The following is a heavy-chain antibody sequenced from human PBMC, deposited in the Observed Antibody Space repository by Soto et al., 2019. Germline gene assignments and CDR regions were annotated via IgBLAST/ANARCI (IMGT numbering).Heavy chain of an antibody. CDR1: GFTFSSYA. CDR3: AKGGYNDYFDY. D-gene: IGHD5-12*01. Sequence: PGGPLRLSCAASGFTFSSYAMSWVRQAPGKGLEWVSGISGSGGRTYYAESVKGRFTISRDNSKNTLFLQMNSLRADDTAAYYCAKGGYNDYFDYWGQGILVTVSS. V-gene: IGHV3-23*01. J-gene: IGHJ4*02. CDR2: ISGSGGRT.